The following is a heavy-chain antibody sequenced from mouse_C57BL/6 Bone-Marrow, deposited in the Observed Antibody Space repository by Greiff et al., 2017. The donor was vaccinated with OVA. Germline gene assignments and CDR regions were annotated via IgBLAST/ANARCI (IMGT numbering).Heavy chain of an antibody. CDR1: GYAFSSSW. Sequence: QVQLQQSGPELVKPGASVKISCKASGYAFSSSWMNWVKQRPGKGLALIGRIYPGDGDTNYNGKFKGKATLTADKSSSTAYMQLSSLTSEDSAVYFCARHEDGYYASYFDYWGQGTTLTVSS. V-gene: IGHV1-82*01. CDR2: IYPGDGDT. CDR3: ARHEDGYYASYFDY. J-gene: IGHJ2*01. D-gene: IGHD2-3*01.